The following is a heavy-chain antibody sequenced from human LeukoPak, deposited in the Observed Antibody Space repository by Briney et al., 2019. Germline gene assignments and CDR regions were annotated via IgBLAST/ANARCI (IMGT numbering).Heavy chain of an antibody. J-gene: IGHJ6*02. Sequence: SETLSLTCTVSGGSISHYYWSWIRQPPGKGPEWIGYIYYTGTTNYNPSLKSRVTISVDASKNQFSLKLNSVTAADTAVYYCAREDPQTKVPEGMDVWGQGTTVTVSS. V-gene: IGHV4-59*01. CDR1: GGSISHYY. CDR2: IYYTGTT. D-gene: IGHD4/OR15-4a*01. CDR3: AREDPQTKVPEGMDV.